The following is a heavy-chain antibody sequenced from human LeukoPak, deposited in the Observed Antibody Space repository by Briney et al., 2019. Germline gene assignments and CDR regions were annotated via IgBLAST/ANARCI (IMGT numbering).Heavy chain of an antibody. V-gene: IGHV3-21*01. J-gene: IGHJ4*02. CDR1: GFTFSSYA. D-gene: IGHD3-22*01. CDR3: AREGYYDSSVDY. CDR2: ISSSSSYI. Sequence: PGRSLRLSCAASGFTFSSYAMSWVRQAPGKGLEWVSSISSSSSYIYYADSVKGRFTISRDNAKNSLYLQMNSLRAEDTAVYYCAREGYYDSSVDYWGQGTLVTVSS.